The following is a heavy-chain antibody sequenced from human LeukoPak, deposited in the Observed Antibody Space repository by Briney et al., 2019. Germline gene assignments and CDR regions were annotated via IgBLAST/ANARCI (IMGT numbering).Heavy chain of an antibody. Sequence: GASVKVSCKASGYTFTSYGISWVRQAPGQGLEWMGWISAYNGNTNYAQKLQGRVTMTTDTSTSTAYMELRSLRSDDTAVYYCARDARITGTTGYFDYWGQGTLVTVSS. CDR3: ARDARITGTTGYFDY. D-gene: IGHD1-7*01. J-gene: IGHJ4*02. CDR1: GYTFTSYG. CDR2: ISAYNGNT. V-gene: IGHV1-18*01.